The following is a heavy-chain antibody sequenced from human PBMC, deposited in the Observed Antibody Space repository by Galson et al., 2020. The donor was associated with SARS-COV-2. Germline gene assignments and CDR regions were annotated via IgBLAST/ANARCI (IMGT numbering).Heavy chain of an antibody. J-gene: IGHJ4*02. CDR1: GFTFSSYA. D-gene: IGHD6-19*01. CDR3: AREGSGWTYDY. Sequence: GGSLRLSCAASGFTFSSYAMHWVRQAPGKGLEWVAVISYDGSNKYYADSVKGRFTISRDNSKNTLYLQMNSLRAEDTAVYYCAREGSGWTYDYWGQGALVTVSS. CDR2: ISYDGSNK. V-gene: IGHV3-30*04.